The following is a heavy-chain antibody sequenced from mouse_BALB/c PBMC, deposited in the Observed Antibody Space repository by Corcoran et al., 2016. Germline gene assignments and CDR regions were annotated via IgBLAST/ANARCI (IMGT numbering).Heavy chain of an antibody. D-gene: IGHD2-10*02. V-gene: IGHV9-1*02. CDR2: INTYTGEP. Sequence: QIQLVQSGPELKKPGETVKISCKASGYTFTNYGMNWVKQAPGKGLKWMGWINTYTGEPTYADDFKGRFAFSLETSASTAYLQINNLKNEDMATYFCARKYGNPSWFAYWGQGTLVTVSA. J-gene: IGHJ3*01. CDR3: ARKYGNPSWFAY. CDR1: GYTFTNYG.